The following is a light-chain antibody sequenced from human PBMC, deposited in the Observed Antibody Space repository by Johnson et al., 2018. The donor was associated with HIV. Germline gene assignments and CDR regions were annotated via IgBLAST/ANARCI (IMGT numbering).Light chain of an antibody. J-gene: IGLJ1*01. CDR1: SSNIGNKY. V-gene: IGLV1-51*01. Sequence: QSVLTQPPSVSAAPGQKVTISCSGSSSNIGNKYVSWYQQLPGTAPKVLIYDNHKRPSGIPDRFSASKSGTSATLGITGPQTGDEADYYCGTWDSSLSAYVFGTGTKVTVL. CDR3: GTWDSSLSAYV. CDR2: DNH.